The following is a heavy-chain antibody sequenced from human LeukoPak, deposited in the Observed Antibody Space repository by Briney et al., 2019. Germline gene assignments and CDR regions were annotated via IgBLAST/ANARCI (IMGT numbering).Heavy chain of an antibody. V-gene: IGHV3-7*01. CDR3: ARIVPGLGSRWDYFEY. J-gene: IGHJ4*02. CDR2: INQDGSET. CDR1: GFTFSNYW. Sequence: GGSLRLSCAASGFTFSNYWMSWVRQAPGKGLEWVANINQDGSETYYVEYVKGRFTISRDNAKNSLYLQINSLRVEDTAVYYCARIVPGLGSRWDYFEYWGQGTLVTVSS. D-gene: IGHD6-13*01.